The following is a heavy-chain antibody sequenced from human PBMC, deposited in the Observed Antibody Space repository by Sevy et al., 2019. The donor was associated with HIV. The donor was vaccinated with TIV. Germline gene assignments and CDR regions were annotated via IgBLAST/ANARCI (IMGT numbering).Heavy chain of an antibody. CDR1: GFTFDDYG. Sequence: GGSLRLSCAASGFTFDDYGMSWVRQAPGKGLEWVSGINWNGGSTGYADSVKGRFTISRDNAKNSLYLQMNSLRAEDTALYYYAREWWKASSGYELYYFDYWGQGTLVTVSS. J-gene: IGHJ4*02. CDR2: INWNGGST. V-gene: IGHV3-20*04. CDR3: AREWWKASSGYELYYFDY. D-gene: IGHD5-12*01.